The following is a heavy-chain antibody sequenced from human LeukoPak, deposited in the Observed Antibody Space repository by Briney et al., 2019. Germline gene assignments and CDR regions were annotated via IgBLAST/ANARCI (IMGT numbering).Heavy chain of an antibody. Sequence: PSQTLSLTCTVSGGSISSGGYYWSWIRQPPGKGLEWIGYIYHSGSTYYNPSLKSRVTISVDRSKNQFSLKLSSVTAADTAVYYCARDLRYSGSPVPVGDDAFDIWGQGTMVTVSS. D-gene: IGHD1-26*01. CDR2: IYHSGST. J-gene: IGHJ3*02. CDR3: ARDLRYSGSPVPVGDDAFDI. V-gene: IGHV4-30-2*01. CDR1: GGSISSGGYY.